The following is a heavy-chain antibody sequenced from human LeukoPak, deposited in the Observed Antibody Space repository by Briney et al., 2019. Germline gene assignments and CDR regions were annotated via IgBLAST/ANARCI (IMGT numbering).Heavy chain of an antibody. D-gene: IGHD3-16*01. J-gene: IGHJ2*01. CDR2: VYNSGDT. CDR3: ARLKLGAYFDL. Sequence: SETLSLTCTVSGGSISSYYCSWIRQSPGKGLEWVGYVYNSGDTGKNPSLKSRVTILLDTSKNQCSLKLTSVSAADTAVYYCARLKLGAYFDLWGRGTLVTVSS. V-gene: IGHV4-59*08. CDR1: GGSISSYY.